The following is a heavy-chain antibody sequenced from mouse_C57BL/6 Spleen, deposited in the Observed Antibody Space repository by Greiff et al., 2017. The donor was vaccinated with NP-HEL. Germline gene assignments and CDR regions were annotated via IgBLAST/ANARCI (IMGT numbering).Heavy chain of an antibody. CDR2: IWSGGST. Sequence: QVQLKESGPGLVQPSQSLSITCTVSGFSLTSYGVHWVRQSPGKGLEWLGVIWSGGSTDYNAAFISRLSISKDNSKSQVFFKMNSLQADDTAIYYCARHYDYAWYFDVWGTGTTVTVSS. D-gene: IGHD2-4*01. CDR3: ARHYDYAWYFDV. J-gene: IGHJ1*03. CDR1: GFSLTSYG. V-gene: IGHV2-2*01.